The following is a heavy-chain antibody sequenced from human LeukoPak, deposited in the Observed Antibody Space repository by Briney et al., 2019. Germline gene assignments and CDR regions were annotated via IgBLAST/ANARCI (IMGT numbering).Heavy chain of an antibody. J-gene: IGHJ5*02. CDR1: GYTYINYG. CDR3: ARDFSSGSDCLDP. CDR2: MSPYNGKT. V-gene: IGHV1-18*01. Sequence: ASVKVSCKASGYTYINYGISWVRQAPGHGLEWMGWMSPYNGKTNFAQKFQGRVTMTTDTSTSTAYMELRSLRSDDTAVYYCARDFSSGSDCLDPWGQGTLVTVSS. D-gene: IGHD3-3*01.